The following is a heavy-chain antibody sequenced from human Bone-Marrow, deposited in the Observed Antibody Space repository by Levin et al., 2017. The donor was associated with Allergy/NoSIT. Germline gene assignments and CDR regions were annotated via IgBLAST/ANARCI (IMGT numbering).Heavy chain of an antibody. J-gene: IGHJ4*02. CDR1: GFTFSSYA. D-gene: IGHD6-19*01. Sequence: SCAASGFTFSSYAMHWVRQAPGKGLEWVAVISYDGSNKYYADSVKGRFTISRDNSKNTLYLQMNSLRAEDTAVYYCARARDPIAVAGTFDYWGQGTLVTVSS. CDR3: ARARDPIAVAGTFDY. V-gene: IGHV3-30-3*01. CDR2: ISYDGSNK.